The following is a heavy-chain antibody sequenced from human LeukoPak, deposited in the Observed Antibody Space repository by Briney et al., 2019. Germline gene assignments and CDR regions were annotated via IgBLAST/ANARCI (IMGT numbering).Heavy chain of an antibody. CDR1: GFTFSSYA. Sequence: PGGSLRLSCAASGFTFSSYAMHWVRQAPGKGLEWVAVISYDGSNKYCADSVKGRFTISRDNSKNTLYLQMNSLRAEDTAVYYCARDSIPTYYDFWSGYYGNWFDPWGQGTLVTVSS. J-gene: IGHJ5*02. D-gene: IGHD3-3*01. CDR3: ARDSIPTYYDFWSGYYGNWFDP. V-gene: IGHV3-30-3*01. CDR2: ISYDGSNK.